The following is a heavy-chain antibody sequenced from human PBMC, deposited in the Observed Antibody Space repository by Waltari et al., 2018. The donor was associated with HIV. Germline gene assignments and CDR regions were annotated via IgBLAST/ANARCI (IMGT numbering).Heavy chain of an antibody. V-gene: IGHV3-7*03. J-gene: IGHJ4*02. D-gene: IGHD4-17*01. Sequence: RQAPGKGLEWVANIKQDGSEENYVDSVKGRFTISRDNAKNSMYLQMNSLRAEDTAVYYCTTPVTTRGWGQGTLVTVSS. CDR2: IKQDGSEE. CDR3: TTPVTTRG.